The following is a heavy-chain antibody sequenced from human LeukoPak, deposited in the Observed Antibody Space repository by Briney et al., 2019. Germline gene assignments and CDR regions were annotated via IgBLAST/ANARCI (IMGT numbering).Heavy chain of an antibody. CDR3: ARVSRQRNYGMDV. CDR2: IYHSGST. V-gene: IGHV4-30-2*01. CDR1: GGSISSGGYS. J-gene: IGHJ6*02. Sequence: MPSQTLSLTCAVSGGSISSGGYSWSWIRQPPGQGLEWIGYIYHSGSTYYNPSLKSRVTMSVDRSKNQFSLKLSSVTAADTAVYYCARVSRQRNYGMDVWGQGTTVTVSS. D-gene: IGHD1-1*01.